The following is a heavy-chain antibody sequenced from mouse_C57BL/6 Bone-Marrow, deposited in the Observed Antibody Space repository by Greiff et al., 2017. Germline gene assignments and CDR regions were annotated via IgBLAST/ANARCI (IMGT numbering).Heavy chain of an antibody. Sequence: VQLQQSGAELVRPGASVKLSCTASGFNIKDDYMHWVKQRPEQGLEWIGWIDPENGDTEYASKFQGQATITADTSSNTAYLQLSSLTSEDTAVYYCTTTVFDYWGQGTTLTVSS. J-gene: IGHJ2*01. V-gene: IGHV14-4*01. CDR2: IDPENGDT. D-gene: IGHD1-1*01. CDR1: GFNIKDDY. CDR3: TTTVFDY.